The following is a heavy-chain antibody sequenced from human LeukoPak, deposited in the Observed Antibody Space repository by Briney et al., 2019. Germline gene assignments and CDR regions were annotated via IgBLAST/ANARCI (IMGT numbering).Heavy chain of an antibody. CDR2: IIPIFGTA. Sequence: ASVKVSCKASGGTFSSYAISWVRQAPGQGLEWMGGIIPIFGTANYAQKVQGRVTITADESTSTAYMELSSLRSEDTAVYYCASPLLERGYSGYEGPNRADAFDIWGQGTMVTVSS. CDR3: ASPLLERGYSGYEGPNRADAFDI. V-gene: IGHV1-69*01. D-gene: IGHD5-12*01. CDR1: GGTFSSYA. J-gene: IGHJ3*02.